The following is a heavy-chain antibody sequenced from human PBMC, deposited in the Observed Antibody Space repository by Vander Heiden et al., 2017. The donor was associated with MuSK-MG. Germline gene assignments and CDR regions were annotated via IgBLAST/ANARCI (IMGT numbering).Heavy chain of an antibody. Sequence: VQLVESGEGLVKPGGSLSLSCAASGFTFSDYYMSWIRQAPGKGLEWVSYISGSGSTIYYADSVKVRFTISRDNAKSSLFLQMNSLRAEDTAVYYCARGAGKKKFDYWGQGTLVTVSS. CDR1: GFTFSDYY. V-gene: IGHV3-11*01. J-gene: IGHJ4*02. D-gene: IGHD3-16*01. CDR2: ISGSGSTI. CDR3: ARGAGKKKFDY.